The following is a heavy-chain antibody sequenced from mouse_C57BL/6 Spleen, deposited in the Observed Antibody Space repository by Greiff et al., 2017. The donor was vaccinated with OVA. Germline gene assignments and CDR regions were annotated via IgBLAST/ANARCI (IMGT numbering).Heavy chain of an antibody. CDR2: IYPGDGDT. CDR3: ARSGIYYDYDGAMDY. D-gene: IGHD2-4*01. J-gene: IGHJ4*01. V-gene: IGHV1-82*01. Sequence: QVQLQQSGPELVKPGASVKISCKASGYAFSSSWMNWVKQRPGKGLEWIGRIYPGDGDTNYNGKFKGKATLTADKSSSTAYMRLSSLTSEDSAVYFCARSGIYYDYDGAMDYWGQGTSVTVSS. CDR1: GYAFSSSW.